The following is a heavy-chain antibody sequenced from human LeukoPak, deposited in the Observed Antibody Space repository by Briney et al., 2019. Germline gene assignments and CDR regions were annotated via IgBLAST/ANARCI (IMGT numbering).Heavy chain of an antibody. CDR2: VYYTGST. V-gene: IGHV4-39*07. CDR1: AGSISSSTYY. J-gene: IGHJ5*02. CDR3: ARRQYSTSPADP. Sequence: PSETLSLTCNVSAGSISSSTYYWGWIRQPPGKGLEWIGSVYYTGSTYYNPSLKSRATISVDMSKNQFFLRLNSVTAADTAAYYCARRQYSTSPADPWGQGILVTVSS. D-gene: IGHD6-6*01.